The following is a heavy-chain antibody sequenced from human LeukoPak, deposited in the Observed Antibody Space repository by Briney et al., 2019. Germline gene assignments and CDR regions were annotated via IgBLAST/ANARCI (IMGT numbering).Heavy chain of an antibody. V-gene: IGHV3-21*01. D-gene: IGHD3-10*01. CDR2: ISSSSSYI. CDR1: GFTFSSYS. Sequence: PGGSLRLSCAASGFTFSSYSMNLVRQAPGKGLEWVSSISSSSSYIYYADSVKGRFTISRDNAKNSLYLQMNSLRAEDTAVYYCASPEWFGELSVAFDIWGQGTMVTVSS. CDR3: ASPEWFGELSVAFDI. J-gene: IGHJ3*02.